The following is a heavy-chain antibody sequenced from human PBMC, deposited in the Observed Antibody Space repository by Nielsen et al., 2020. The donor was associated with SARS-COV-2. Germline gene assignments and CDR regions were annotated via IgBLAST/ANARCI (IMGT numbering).Heavy chain of an antibody. CDR1: GFAFSRFS. V-gene: IGHV3-30-3*01. J-gene: IGHJ3*02. Sequence: GGFLRLSCAASGFAFSRFSMHWVRQAPGKGLEWVAVISFDGSDEYSADSVKGRFTISRDNAKNTLYLQMTSLRTEDTAVYYCAREDSWELLRTYDALDIWGQGTMVSVSS. D-gene: IGHD1-26*01. CDR3: AREDSWELLRTYDALDI. CDR2: ISFDGSDE.